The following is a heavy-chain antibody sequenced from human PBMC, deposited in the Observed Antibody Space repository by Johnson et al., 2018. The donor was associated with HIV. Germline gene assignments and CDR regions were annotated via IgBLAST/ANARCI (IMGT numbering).Heavy chain of an antibody. CDR1: GFTFSDYY. D-gene: IGHD1-1*01. CDR3: ANPTGSDAFDI. CDR2: ISWDSGTI. J-gene: IGHJ3*02. V-gene: IGHV3-11*01. Sequence: QVQLVESGGGLVKPGGSLRLSCAASGFTFSDYYMSWIRQAPGKGLEWVSSISWDSGTIGYADSVKGRFTISRDNAKISLYLQMDSLRAEDTAVYYCANPTGSDAFDIWGQGTMVTVSS.